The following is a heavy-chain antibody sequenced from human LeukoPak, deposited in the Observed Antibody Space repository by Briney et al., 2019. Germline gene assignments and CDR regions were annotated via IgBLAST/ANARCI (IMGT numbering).Heavy chain of an antibody. J-gene: IGHJ4*02. Sequence: GGSLRLSCAASGFTFSSYAMHWVRQAPGKGLEWVAVISYGGSNKYYADSVKGRFTISRDNSKNTLYLQMNSLRAEDTAVYYCARGSRWLQLKLNFDYWGQGTLVTVSS. CDR2: ISYGGSNK. CDR1: GFTFSSYA. D-gene: IGHD5-24*01. CDR3: ARGSRWLQLKLNFDY. V-gene: IGHV3-30-3*01.